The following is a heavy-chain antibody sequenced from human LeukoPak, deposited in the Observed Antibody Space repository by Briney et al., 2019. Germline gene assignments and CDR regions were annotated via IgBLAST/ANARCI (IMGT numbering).Heavy chain of an antibody. CDR3: ARSPSGEPTN. CDR2: LYGGGST. Sequence: GGSLRLSCAASGFTLSSYAMTWVRQAPGRGLEWVSVLYGGGSTYYADSVKGRFTISRDNSKNTLYLQMNSLRAEDTAVYYCARSPSGEPTNWGQGTLVTVSS. D-gene: IGHD3-16*01. V-gene: IGHV3-53*01. CDR1: GFTLSSYA. J-gene: IGHJ4*02.